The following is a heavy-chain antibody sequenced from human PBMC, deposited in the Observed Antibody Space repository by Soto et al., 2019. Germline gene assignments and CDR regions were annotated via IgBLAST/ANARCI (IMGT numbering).Heavy chain of an antibody. D-gene: IGHD3-3*01. CDR3: ARFLDFWGGYYTFDY. V-gene: IGHV4-59*01. J-gene: IGHJ4*02. Sequence: SETLSLTCTVSGGSISSYYWSWIRQPPGKGLEWIGYIYYSGSTNYNPSLKSRVTISVDTSKNQFSLKLSSVTAADTAVYYCARFLDFWGGYYTFDYWGQGTLVTVSS. CDR2: IYYSGST. CDR1: GGSISSYY.